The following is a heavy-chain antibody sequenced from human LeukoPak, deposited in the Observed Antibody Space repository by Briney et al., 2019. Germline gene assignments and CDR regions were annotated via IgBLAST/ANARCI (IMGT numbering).Heavy chain of an antibody. J-gene: IGHJ4*02. D-gene: IGHD5-18*01. CDR1: GFTFSSYA. V-gene: IGHV3-23*01. CDR3: AKGRRLYNYSYFDY. CDR2: ISGSGGST. Sequence: GGSLRLSCAASGFTFSSYAMSWVRQAPGKGLEWVSAISGSGGSTYYADSVKGRFAISRDNSKNTLYLQMNSLRAEDTAVYYCAKGRRLYNYSYFDYWGQGTLVTVSS.